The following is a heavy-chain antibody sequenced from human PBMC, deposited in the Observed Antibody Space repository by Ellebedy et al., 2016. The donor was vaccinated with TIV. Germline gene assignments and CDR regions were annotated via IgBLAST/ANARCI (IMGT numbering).Heavy chain of an antibody. Sequence: MPSETLSLTCGVSGGSIRGSGSYWGWIRQPPGKGLEGIGSLLHTGSPYYKPSLESRVTMSIDSSKNQFSLELRSVTAADTAVYYCARLEPAYYYAMDVWGQGTTVIVSS. D-gene: IGHD1-26*01. CDR2: LLHTGSP. J-gene: IGHJ6*02. V-gene: IGHV4-39*01. CDR3: ARLEPAYYYAMDV. CDR1: GGSIRGSGSY.